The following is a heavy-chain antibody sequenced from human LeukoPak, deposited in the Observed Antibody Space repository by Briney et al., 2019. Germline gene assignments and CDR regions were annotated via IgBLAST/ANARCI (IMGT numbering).Heavy chain of an antibody. V-gene: IGHV3-23*01. J-gene: IGHJ4*02. CDR2: ISGSGGST. CDR1: GFTFSSYA. Sequence: PGGSLRLSCAASGFTFSSYAMSWVRQAPGKGLEWVSAISGSGGSTYYADSVKGRFTISRDNSKNTLYLQMNSLRAEDTAVYYCARFVSSAWNVFDYWGQGTLVTVSS. D-gene: IGHD6-19*01. CDR3: ARFVSSAWNVFDY.